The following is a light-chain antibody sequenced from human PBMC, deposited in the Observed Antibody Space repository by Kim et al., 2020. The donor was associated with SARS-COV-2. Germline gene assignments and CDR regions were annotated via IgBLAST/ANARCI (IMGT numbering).Light chain of an antibody. CDR3: QQYSHWPPYT. J-gene: IGKJ2*01. V-gene: IGKV3-15*01. CDR1: QTVDRN. Sequence: EIVMTQSPATLSVSPGERVTLSCRASQTVDRNLAWYQQKPGQAPRLLIYGASTRATDIPARFSGSGSGTEFTLIISSLRSEDFAVYYCQQYSHWPPYTFGQGTKVDI. CDR2: GAS.